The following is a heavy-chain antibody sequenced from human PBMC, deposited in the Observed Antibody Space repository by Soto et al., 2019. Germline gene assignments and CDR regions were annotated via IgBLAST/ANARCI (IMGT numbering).Heavy chain of an antibody. CDR2: INPDSGNT. CDR3: ARVDGTY. J-gene: IGHJ4*02. Sequence: QVQLVQSGAEEKKPGASVKDSCKASGYTFTSYAVHWVRQAPGQGLEWMGSINPDSGNTKYSQKFRGRVTITRDTSASIAYMELCSLRSEETAVYYCARVDGTYWGQGALVTFSS. CDR1: GYTFTSYA. V-gene: IGHV1-3*05. D-gene: IGHD1-26*01.